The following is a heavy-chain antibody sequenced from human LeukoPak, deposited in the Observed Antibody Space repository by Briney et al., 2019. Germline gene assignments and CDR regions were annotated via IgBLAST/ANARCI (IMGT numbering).Heavy chain of an antibody. CDR3: AKSHDYGDYVPYYYYGMDV. CDR2: ISGSGGST. CDR1: GFTFNTHA. D-gene: IGHD4-17*01. V-gene: IGHV3-23*01. Sequence: GGSLRLSCAASGFTFNTHAMTWVRQAPGKGLEWVSAISGSGGSTYYADSVKGRFTISRDNSRNTLYLQMSSLGAEDTAVYYCAKSHDYGDYVPYYYYGMDVWGQGTTVTVSS. J-gene: IGHJ6*02.